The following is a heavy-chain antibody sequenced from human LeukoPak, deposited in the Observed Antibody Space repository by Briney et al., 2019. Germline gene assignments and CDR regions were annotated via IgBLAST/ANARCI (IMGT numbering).Heavy chain of an antibody. Sequence: ASVKVSCKASGYTFTSYDINWVRQATGQGLEWMGWMNPNSGNTGYAQKFQGRVTMTRDTSISTAYMELSRLRSDDTAVYYCASDSSPGGFDPWGQGTLVTVSS. J-gene: IGHJ5*02. CDR2: MNPNSGNT. CDR1: GYTFTSYD. CDR3: ASDSSPGGFDP. V-gene: IGHV1-8*02. D-gene: IGHD6-13*01.